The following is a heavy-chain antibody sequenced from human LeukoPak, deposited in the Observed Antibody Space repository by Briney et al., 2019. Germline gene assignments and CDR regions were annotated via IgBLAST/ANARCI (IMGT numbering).Heavy chain of an antibody. CDR3: ARDQEDYFDY. Sequence: GGSLRLSCAASGFTFSSYAMSWVRQAPGKGLEWVSAISGSGGSTYYADSVKGRFTISRDNAKNSLYLQMNSLRAEDTAVYYCARDQEDYFDYWGQGTLVTVSS. V-gene: IGHV3-23*01. CDR2: ISGSGGST. J-gene: IGHJ4*02. CDR1: GFTFSSYA.